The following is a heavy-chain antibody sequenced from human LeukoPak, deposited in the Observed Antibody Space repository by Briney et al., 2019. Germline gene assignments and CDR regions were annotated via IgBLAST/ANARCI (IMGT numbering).Heavy chain of an antibody. CDR1: GYTFTGYY. Sequence: ASVKVSCKATGYTFTGYYMHWVRQAPGQGLEWMGWINPNNGGTNYAQKFQGRVTMTTDTSTSTAYMELRSLRSDDTAVYYCARDAVNTCYDILTGYQTDYWGQGTLVTVSS. CDR3: ARDAVNTCYDILTGYQTDY. CDR2: INPNNGGT. V-gene: IGHV1-2*02. J-gene: IGHJ4*02. D-gene: IGHD3-9*01.